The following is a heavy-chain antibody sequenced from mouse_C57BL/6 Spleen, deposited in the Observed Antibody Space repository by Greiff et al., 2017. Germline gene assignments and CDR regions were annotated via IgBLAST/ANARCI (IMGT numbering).Heavy chain of an antibody. CDR2: IYPGDGDT. D-gene: IGHD2-3*01. CDR3: ASPTHDGYYVN. V-gene: IGHV1-80*01. J-gene: IGHJ2*01. CDR1: GYAFSSYW. Sequence: QVQLQQSGAELVKPGASVKISCKASGYAFSSYWMNWVKQRPGKGLEWIGQIYPGDGDTNYNGKFKGKATLTADKSSSTAYMQLSSLTSEDSAVYFCASPTHDGYYVNWGKGTTLTVSS.